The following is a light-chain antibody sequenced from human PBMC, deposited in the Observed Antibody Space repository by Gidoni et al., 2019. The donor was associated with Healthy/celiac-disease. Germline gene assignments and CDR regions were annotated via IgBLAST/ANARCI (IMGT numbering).Light chain of an antibody. J-gene: IGKJ1*01. CDR1: QSISSY. CDR3: QHSYRTPAT. Sequence: QLTQSPSSLSASVGARVPITCRASQSISSYLNWYQQKPGKAHKLLIYASSSLQSGVSARYSSSGSGTDFTLTSSGLQPEDVATYYRQHSYRTPATFGQGTKVEIK. V-gene: IGKV1-39*01. CDR2: ASS.